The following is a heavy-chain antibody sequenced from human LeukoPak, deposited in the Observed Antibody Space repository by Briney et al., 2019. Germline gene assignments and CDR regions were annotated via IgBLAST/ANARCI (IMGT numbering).Heavy chain of an antibody. CDR2: IIPIFGTA. V-gene: IGHV1-69*13. CDR1: GDTFSSYA. J-gene: IGHJ6*04. D-gene: IGHD3-10*01. Sequence: GASVKVSCKASGDTFSSYAISWVRQAPGQGLEWMGGIIPIFGTANYAQKFQGRVTITADESTSTAYMELSSLRSEDTAVYYCARVGSLRGSDYYYGMDVWGKGTTVTVSS. CDR3: ARVGSLRGSDYYYGMDV.